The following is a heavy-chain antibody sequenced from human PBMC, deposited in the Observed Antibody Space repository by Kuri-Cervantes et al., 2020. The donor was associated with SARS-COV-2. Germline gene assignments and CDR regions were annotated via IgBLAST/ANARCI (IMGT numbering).Heavy chain of an antibody. CDR3: ARDNIPYSGSGFDL. CDR2: IYHSGST. Sequence: SETLSLTCAVSGGSISSGGYSWSWIRQPPGKGLEWIGYIYHSGSTYYNPSLKSRVTISVDRSKNQLSLKLHSVTAADTAVYFCARDNIPYSGSGFDLWGQGTLVTVSS. CDR1: GGSISSGGYS. J-gene: IGHJ4*02. D-gene: IGHD1-26*01. V-gene: IGHV4-30-2*01.